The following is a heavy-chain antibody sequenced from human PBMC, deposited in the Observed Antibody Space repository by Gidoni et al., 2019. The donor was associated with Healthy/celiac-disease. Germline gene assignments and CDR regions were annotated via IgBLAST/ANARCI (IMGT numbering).Heavy chain of an antibody. CDR3: ARVCVAGDFDY. D-gene: IGHD6-13*01. Sequence: EVQLVESGGGLVQPGGSLRLSCASSGFTFSSYWMDWVRQAPGKGLVWVSRINSDGSSTSYADSVKGRFTISRDNAKNTLYLQMNSLRAEDTAVYYCARVCVAGDFDYWGQGTLVTVSS. CDR2: INSDGSST. CDR1: GFTFSSYW. V-gene: IGHV3-74*01. J-gene: IGHJ4*02.